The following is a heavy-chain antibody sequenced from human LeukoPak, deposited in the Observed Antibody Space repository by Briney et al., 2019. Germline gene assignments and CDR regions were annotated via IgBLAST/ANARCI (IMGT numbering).Heavy chain of an antibody. CDR2: INSGGSST. Sequence: GGSLRLSCAASGFTFSSYWLHWVRQAPGKGLVWVSRINSGGSSTSYADSVKGRFTISRDNAKNTLYLQMNSLRAEDTAVYYCARGLYYDFWSGYYWHYYYYMDVWGKGTTVTVSS. J-gene: IGHJ6*03. D-gene: IGHD3-3*01. V-gene: IGHV3-74*01. CDR3: ARGLYYDFWSGYYWHYYYYMDV. CDR1: GFTFSSYW.